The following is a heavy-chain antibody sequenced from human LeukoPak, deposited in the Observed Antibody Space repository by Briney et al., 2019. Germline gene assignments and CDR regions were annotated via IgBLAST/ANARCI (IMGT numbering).Heavy chain of an antibody. CDR3: ARCYGDLTILDY. D-gene: IGHD4-17*01. Sequence: GRSLRLSCAASGFTFSSYGMHWVRQAPGKGLEWVAVISYDGSNKYYADSVKGRFTISRDNSKNTLYLQMNSLRAEDTAVYYCARCYGDLTILDYWGQGTLVTVSS. CDR2: ISYDGSNK. CDR1: GFTFSSYG. V-gene: IGHV3-30*03. J-gene: IGHJ4*02.